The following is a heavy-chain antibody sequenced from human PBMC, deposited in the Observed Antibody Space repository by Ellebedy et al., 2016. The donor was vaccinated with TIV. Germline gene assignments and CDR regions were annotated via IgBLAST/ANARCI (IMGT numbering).Heavy chain of an antibody. CDR1: GFTFSSYT. D-gene: IGHD3-10*01. J-gene: IGHJ4*02. V-gene: IGHV3-21*01. Sequence: GESLKISCAASGFTFSSYTMDWVRQAPGKGLEWVSSITSSSSFIYYADSVKGRFTISRDNAENSLYLQMNSLRAEDTAVYYCARDREGPFDYWGQGTLVTVSS. CDR3: ARDREGPFDY. CDR2: ITSSSSFI.